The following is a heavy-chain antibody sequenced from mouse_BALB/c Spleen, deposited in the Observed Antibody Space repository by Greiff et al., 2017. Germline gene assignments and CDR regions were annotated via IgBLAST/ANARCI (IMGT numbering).Heavy chain of an antibody. V-gene: IGHV5-9-4*01. CDR2: ISSGGSYT. D-gene: IGHD2-14*01. CDR1: GFTFSSYA. CDR3: ARNSYYRYPAWFAY. J-gene: IGHJ3*01. Sequence: EVKLMESGGGLVKPGGSLKLSCAASGFTFSSYAMSWVRQSPEKRLEWVAEISSGGSYTYYPDTVTGRFTISRDNAKNTLYLEMSSLRSEDTAMYYGARNSYYRYPAWFAYWGQGTLVTVSA.